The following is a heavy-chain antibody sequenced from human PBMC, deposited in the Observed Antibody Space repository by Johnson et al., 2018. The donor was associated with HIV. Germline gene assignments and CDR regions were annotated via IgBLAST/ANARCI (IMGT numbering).Heavy chain of an antibody. Sequence: QVQLVESGGGVVQPGRSLRLSCAASGFTFNNYATHWVRQAPGKGLEWVAVISFDGSHKYYTDSVKGLSTISRDNSNNTLYLHMNSLRPDDSAVYYCARDRWLGDAFDIWGQGTMVTVSS. CDR3: ARDRWLGDAFDI. D-gene: IGHD6-19*01. CDR1: GFTFNNYA. J-gene: IGHJ3*02. CDR2: ISFDGSHK. V-gene: IGHV3-30*03.